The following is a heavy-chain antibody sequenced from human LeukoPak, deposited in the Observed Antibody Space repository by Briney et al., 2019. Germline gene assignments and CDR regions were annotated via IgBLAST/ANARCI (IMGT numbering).Heavy chain of an antibody. CDR3: ARVMEVAAPFDY. CDR1: GFTFSNAW. CDR2: ISSSSSTI. D-gene: IGHD2-15*01. J-gene: IGHJ4*02. V-gene: IGHV3-48*01. Sequence: GGSLRLSCAASGFTFSNAWMSWVRQAPGKGLEWVSYISSSSSTICYADSVKGRFTISRDNAKNSLYLQMNSLRAEDTAVYYCARVMEVAAPFDYWGQGTLVTVSS.